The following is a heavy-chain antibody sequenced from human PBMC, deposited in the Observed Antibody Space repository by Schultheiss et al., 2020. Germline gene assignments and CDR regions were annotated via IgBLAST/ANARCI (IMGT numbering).Heavy chain of an antibody. Sequence: GGSLRLSCAASGFTFSSYAMSWVRQAPGKGLEWVSAISGSGGSTYYADSVKGRFTISRDNSKNTLYLQMNSLRAEDTAVYYCAKGSPYSSGWYLGFDYWGQGTLVNVSS. J-gene: IGHJ4*02. D-gene: IGHD6-19*01. V-gene: IGHV3-23*01. CDR1: GFTFSSYA. CDR2: ISGSGGST. CDR3: AKGSPYSSGWYLGFDY.